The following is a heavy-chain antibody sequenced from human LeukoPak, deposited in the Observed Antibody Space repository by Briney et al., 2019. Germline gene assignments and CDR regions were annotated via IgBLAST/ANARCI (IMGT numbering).Heavy chain of an antibody. CDR1: GGSISSYY. D-gene: IGHD3-9*01. J-gene: IGHJ4*02. Sequence: SETLSLTCTVSGGSISSYYWSWIRQPPGKGLEWIGYIYYSGSTNYNPSLKSRVTISVDTSKNQFSLKLSSVTAADTAVYYCAASTVRYYDILTGYFRPFDYWGQGTLVTVSS. V-gene: IGHV4-59*08. CDR3: AASTVRYYDILTGYFRPFDY. CDR2: IYYSGST.